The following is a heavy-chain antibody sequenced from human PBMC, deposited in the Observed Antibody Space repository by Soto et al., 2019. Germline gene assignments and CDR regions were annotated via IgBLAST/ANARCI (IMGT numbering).Heavy chain of an antibody. D-gene: IGHD3-22*01. CDR2: IMPGRSHI. V-gene: IGHV3-48*01. Sequence: GGSLRLSCAASGFTFSIYSMNWVRQAPGKGLEWVSYIMPGRSHIFYADSVKGRFTISRDNAKNSLYLQMNSLRAEDTAVYYCARFYYDSSGYLPSPYYYYYGMDVWGQGTTVTVSS. CDR1: GFTFSIYS. CDR3: ARFYYDSSGYLPSPYYYYYGMDV. J-gene: IGHJ6*02.